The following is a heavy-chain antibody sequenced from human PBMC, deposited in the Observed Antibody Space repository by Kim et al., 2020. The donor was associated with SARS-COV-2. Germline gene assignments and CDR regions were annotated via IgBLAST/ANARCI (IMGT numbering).Heavy chain of an antibody. J-gene: IGHJ5*02. D-gene: IGHD2-2*01. CDR3: ARQVVVVPAARGLNWFDP. CDR1: GYSISSGYY. V-gene: IGHV4-38-2*02. Sequence: SETLSLTCTVSGYSISSGYYWGWIRQPPGKGLEWIGSIYHSGSTYYNPSLKSRVTISVDTSKNQFSLKLSSVTAADTAVYYCARQVVVVPAARGLNWFDPWGQGTLVTVSS. CDR2: IYHSGST.